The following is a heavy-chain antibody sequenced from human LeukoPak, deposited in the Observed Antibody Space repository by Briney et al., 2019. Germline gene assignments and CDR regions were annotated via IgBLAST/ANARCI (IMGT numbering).Heavy chain of an antibody. CDR1: DITFTTSG. Sequence: GRPLRPSCAASDITFTTSGMPWVRQAPGRGLEWVAVILYDGSNTYSADSVKGRFNISRDNSKNSRYLQMKNLGADYRAGYYCARVFFCESGYAASGYWGQGILVTVSS. CDR3: ARVFFCESGYAASGY. J-gene: IGHJ4*02. CDR2: ILYDGSNT. D-gene: IGHD6-25*01. V-gene: IGHV3-30*03.